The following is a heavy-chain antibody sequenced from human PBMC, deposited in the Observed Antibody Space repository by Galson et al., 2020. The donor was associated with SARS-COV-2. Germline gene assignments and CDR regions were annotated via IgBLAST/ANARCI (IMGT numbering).Heavy chain of an antibody. D-gene: IGHD3-10*01. CDR1: GFTFSSYG. CDR3: AVYGVGTSAGMDV. Sequence: GGSLRLSCAASGFTFSSYGMHWVRQAPGKGLEWVAVISYDGSNKYYADSVKGRFTISRDNSKNTLYLQMNSLRAEDTAVYYCAVYGVGTSAGMDVWGQGTTVTVSS. V-gene: IGHV3-30*03. J-gene: IGHJ6*02. CDR2: ISYDGSNK.